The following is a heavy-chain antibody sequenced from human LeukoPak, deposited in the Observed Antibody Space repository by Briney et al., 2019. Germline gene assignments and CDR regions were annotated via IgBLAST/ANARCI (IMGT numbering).Heavy chain of an antibody. V-gene: IGHV1-2*02. CDR1: GYTFSGYY. CDR3: ARNGIAVAGYDY. J-gene: IGHJ4*02. Sequence: GASVKVSCRASGYTFSGYYIHWVRQAPGQGLEWMGWINPNSGGTRYAQNFQGRVTMTRDTSISTAYMELSSLRSDDTAVYYCARNGIAVAGYDYWGQGTLVTVSS. CDR2: INPNSGGT. D-gene: IGHD6-19*01.